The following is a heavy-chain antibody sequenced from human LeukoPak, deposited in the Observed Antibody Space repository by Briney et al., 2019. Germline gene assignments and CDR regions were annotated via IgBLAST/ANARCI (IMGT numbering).Heavy chain of an antibody. CDR2: ISGSGGST. V-gene: IGHV3-23*01. CDR1: GFTFRSYA. D-gene: IGHD3-22*01. CDR3: AKDFDSSGYSTPFDY. Sequence: GGSLRLSCAASGFTFRSYAMSWVRQAPGKGLEWVSAISGSGGSTYYADSVKGRFTISRDNSKNTLYLQMNSLRAEDTAVYYCAKDFDSSGYSTPFDYWGQGTLVTVSS. J-gene: IGHJ4*02.